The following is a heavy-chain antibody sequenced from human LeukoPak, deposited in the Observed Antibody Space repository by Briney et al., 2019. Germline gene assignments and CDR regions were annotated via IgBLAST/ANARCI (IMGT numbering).Heavy chain of an antibody. CDR1: GFTFSGHW. CDR2: IEQEGNGK. V-gene: IGHV3-7*01. J-gene: IGHJ4*02. D-gene: IGHD6-13*01. Sequence: GGSLRLSCAASGFTFSGHWMTWVRQAPGKRLEWVANIEQEGNGKYYADSVKGRFTVSRDNAKNSLSLQMNSLRAEDTAVYYCARVYGYSSSWPAAYYFDYWGQGTLVTVSS. CDR3: ARVYGYSSSWPAAYYFDY.